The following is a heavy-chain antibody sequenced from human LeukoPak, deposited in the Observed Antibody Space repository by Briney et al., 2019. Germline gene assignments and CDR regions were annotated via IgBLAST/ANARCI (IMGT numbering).Heavy chain of an antibody. CDR2: ISYDGSNK. CDR1: GFSFSTYA. D-gene: IGHD6-13*01. V-gene: IGHV3-30*19. CDR3: ARDRIAAAGTLPWVFLDY. Sequence: GGSLRLSCAASGFSFSTYAMHWVRQAPGKGLEWVAVISYDGSNKYYADSVKGRFTISRDNSKNTLYLQMNSLRAEDTAVYYCARDRIAAAGTLPWVFLDYWGQGTLVTVSS. J-gene: IGHJ4*02.